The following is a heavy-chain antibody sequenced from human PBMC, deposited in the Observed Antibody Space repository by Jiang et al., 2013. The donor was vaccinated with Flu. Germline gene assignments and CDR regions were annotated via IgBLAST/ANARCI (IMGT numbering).Heavy chain of an antibody. J-gene: IGHJ3*02. CDR2: IYPGDSDT. CDR1: GYSFTSYW. CDR3: ARRGYYYGSGSIDAFDI. Sequence: KGSGYSFTSYWIGWVRQMPGKGLEWMGIIYPGDSDTTYSPSFQGQVTISADKSISTAYLQWSSLKASDTAMYYCARRGYYYGSGSIDAFDIWGQGTMVTVSS. D-gene: IGHD3-10*01. V-gene: IGHV5-51*01.